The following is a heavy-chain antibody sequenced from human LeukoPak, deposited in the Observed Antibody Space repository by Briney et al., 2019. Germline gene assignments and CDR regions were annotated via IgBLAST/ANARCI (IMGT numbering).Heavy chain of an antibody. CDR2: INPNTGGT. D-gene: IGHD2-8*01. V-gene: IGHV1-2*02. CDR1: GYSFTGNY. CDR3: ARVGYCSRGVCYNYDY. Sequence: ASVRVSCKASGYSFTGNYMHRVRQAPGQGFEWMGRINPNTGGTNYAQKFKGRVLMTRDTSISTAYLELSSLKSDDTAVYYCARVGYCSRGVCYNYDYWGQGTQVTVSS. J-gene: IGHJ4*02.